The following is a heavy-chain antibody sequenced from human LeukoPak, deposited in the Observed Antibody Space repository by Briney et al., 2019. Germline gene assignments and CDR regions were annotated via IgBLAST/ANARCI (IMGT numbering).Heavy chain of an antibody. CDR2: IYTSGST. V-gene: IGHV4-4*07. D-gene: IGHD5-18*01. CDR1: GGSISSYY. CDR3: ARDMRGRYSYGYPQYFYY. J-gene: IGHJ4*02. Sequence: LETLSLTCTVSGGSISSYYWSWIRQPAGKGLEWIGRIYTSGSTNYNPSLKSRVTMSVDTSKNQFSLKLSSVTAADTAVYYCARDMRGRYSYGYPQYFYYWGQGTLVTVSS.